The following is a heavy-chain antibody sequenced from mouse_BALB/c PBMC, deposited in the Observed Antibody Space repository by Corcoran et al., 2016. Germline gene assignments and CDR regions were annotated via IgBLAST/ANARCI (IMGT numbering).Heavy chain of an antibody. J-gene: IGHJ4*01. CDR2: INPNNGGT. CDR1: GYTFTEYT. CDR3: ARDGARATSYAMDY. D-gene: IGHD3-1*01. V-gene: IGHV1-18*01. Sequence: EVQLQQSGPELVKPGASVKISCKTSGYTFTEYTMHWVKQSHGKSLGWIGGINPNNGGTSYNQKFKGKATLTVDKSSSTAYMELRSLTSEDSAVYYCARDGARATSYAMDYWGQGTSVTVSS.